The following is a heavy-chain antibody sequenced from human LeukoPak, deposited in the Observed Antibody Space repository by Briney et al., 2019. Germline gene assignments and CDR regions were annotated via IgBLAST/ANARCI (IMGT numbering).Heavy chain of an antibody. D-gene: IGHD3-22*01. CDR1: GFIFSSYE. CDR3: ARPSYYYDSSGYYHLDY. Sequence: PGGSLRLSCAASGFIFSSYEMNWVRQAPGKGLEWVSYISSSGLTIHYAASVEGRFTISRDNAKNSLYLQMNSLRAEDTAVYYCARPSYYYDSSGYYHLDYWGRGTLVTVSS. J-gene: IGHJ4*02. CDR2: ISSSGLTI. V-gene: IGHV3-48*03.